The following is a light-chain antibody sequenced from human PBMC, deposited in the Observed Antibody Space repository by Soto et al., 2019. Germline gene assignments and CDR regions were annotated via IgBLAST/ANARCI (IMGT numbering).Light chain of an antibody. J-gene: IGKJ3*01. Sequence: EIVLTQSPGTLSLSPGERASLSCRASQSISSNFLAWYQQKPGQAPRLLIYSASTRATGVPDRFSGSGSGTHFTLTITRLEAEDFAIYICQNYNLSFGPGTKVDIK. V-gene: IGKV3-20*01. CDR3: QNYNLS. CDR1: QSISSNF. CDR2: SAS.